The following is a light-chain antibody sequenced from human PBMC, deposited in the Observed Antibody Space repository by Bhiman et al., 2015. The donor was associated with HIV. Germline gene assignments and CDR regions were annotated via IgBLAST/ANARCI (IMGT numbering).Light chain of an antibody. CDR3: QSADNSDSSVI. CDR2: GKN. Sequence: SSELTQDPAVSVALGQTVRITCQGDSLRSSYANWYQQKPGQAPVLVIYGKNNRPSGIPDRFSGSSSGNTASLTISGVQAEDEADYYCQSADNSDSSVIFGGGTKLTVL. V-gene: IGLV3-19*01. J-gene: IGLJ2*01. CDR1: SLRSSY.